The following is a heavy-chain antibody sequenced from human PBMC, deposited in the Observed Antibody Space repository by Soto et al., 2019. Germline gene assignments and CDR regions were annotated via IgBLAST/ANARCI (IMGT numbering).Heavy chain of an antibody. CDR1: GFTFSNYA. Sequence: GGSLRLSCAASGFTFSNYAMSWVRQAPGKGLEWVSAISGSGGWTYYADSVKGRFTISRDNSKNTLYLQMNSLRAEDTAVYYCAKVGKTEGYCSGGSCYGWNYYYGMDVWGQGTTVTVSS. V-gene: IGHV3-23*01. J-gene: IGHJ6*02. CDR3: AKVGKTEGYCSGGSCYGWNYYYGMDV. CDR2: ISGSGGWT. D-gene: IGHD2-15*01.